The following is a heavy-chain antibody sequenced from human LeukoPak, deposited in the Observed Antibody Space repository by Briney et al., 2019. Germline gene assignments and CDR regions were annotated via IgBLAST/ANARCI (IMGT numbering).Heavy chain of an antibody. Sequence: GGSLRLSCAVSGFTFSSYWMSWVRQAPGKGLEWVANIKEDVSEKYFVDSVKGRFTISRDNAKNSLYLQMKSLRAEDTAVYYCARGEYYYDGGYWGQGTLVTVSS. CDR3: ARGEYYYDGGY. CDR2: IKEDVSEK. J-gene: IGHJ4*02. D-gene: IGHD3-22*01. CDR1: GFTFSSYW. V-gene: IGHV3-7*04.